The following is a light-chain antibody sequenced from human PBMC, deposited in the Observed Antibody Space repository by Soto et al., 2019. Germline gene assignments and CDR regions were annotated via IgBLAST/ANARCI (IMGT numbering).Light chain of an antibody. CDR2: DAS. Sequence: EIVLTQSPATLSLSPGERATLSCRASQSVTKYLSWYQQKFGQAPRLLIYDASNSATGIPARFSGSESGTDFTLPISSLEPEDFAVYYCQQRTIWPLTFGGGTKVEIK. CDR1: QSVTKY. J-gene: IGKJ4*01. V-gene: IGKV3-11*01. CDR3: QQRTIWPLT.